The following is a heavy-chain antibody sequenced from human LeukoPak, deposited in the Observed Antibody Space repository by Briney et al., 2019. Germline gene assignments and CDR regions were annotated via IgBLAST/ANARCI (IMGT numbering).Heavy chain of an antibody. D-gene: IGHD2-8*02. V-gene: IGHV3-48*01. J-gene: IGHJ3*02. CDR2: ISSSSSTI. CDR3: ASPSTGQSFDI. CDR1: GFTFSSYA. Sequence: GGSLRLSCAASGFTFSSYAMHWVRQAPGKGLEWVSYISSSSSTIYYADPVKGRFTISRDNSKNTLYLQMNSLRAEDTAVYYCASPSTGQSFDIWGQGTMVTVSS.